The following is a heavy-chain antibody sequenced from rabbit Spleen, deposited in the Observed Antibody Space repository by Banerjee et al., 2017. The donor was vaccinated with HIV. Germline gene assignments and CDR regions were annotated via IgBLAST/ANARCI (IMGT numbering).Heavy chain of an antibody. CDR1: GFSLNNNNV. CDR2: IYPNNGVT. D-gene: IGHD1-1*01. V-gene: IGHV1S45*01. CDR3: ARDGASSGYSLFNL. J-gene: IGHJ4*01. Sequence: QEQLEESGGDLVKPEGSLTLTCTASGFSLNNNNVMRWVRQAPGKGLEWIASIYPNNGVTYYANWAKGRFTISKTSSTTVILQMTSLTAADTATYFCARDGASSGYSLFNLWGPGTLVTVS.